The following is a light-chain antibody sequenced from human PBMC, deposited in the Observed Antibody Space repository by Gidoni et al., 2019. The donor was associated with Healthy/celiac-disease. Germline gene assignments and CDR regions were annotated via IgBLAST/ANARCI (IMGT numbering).Light chain of an antibody. J-gene: IGLJ2*01. CDR1: SSNIGAGYD. CDR3: QSYDSSLSGVV. V-gene: IGLV1-40*01. Sequence: QSVLTQPPSVSGAPGQRVTISCTGSSSNIGAGYDVHWYQQLPGTAPKLLIDGHSNRPSGVPDRFSGSKSDTSASLAITGLQAEDEADYYCQSYDSSLSGVVFGGGTKLTVL. CDR2: GHS.